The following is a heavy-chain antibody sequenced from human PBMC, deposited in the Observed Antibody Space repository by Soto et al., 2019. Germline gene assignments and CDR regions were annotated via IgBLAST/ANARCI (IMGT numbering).Heavy chain of an antibody. CDR2: VSGYNGNT. CDR3: ARFGSAPYYYYGLDF. V-gene: IGHV1-18*01. J-gene: IGHJ6*02. Sequence: QVQLVQSETEVKKPGASVKVSCKASGYIFTNYDITWVRQAPGQGLEWMGWVSGYNGNTKYAQKFQDRVTMTTDTSTSTVYMELRSLRSSDTAVYYCARFGSAPYYYYGLDFWGQGTTVFVSS. D-gene: IGHD3-10*01. CDR1: GYIFTNYD.